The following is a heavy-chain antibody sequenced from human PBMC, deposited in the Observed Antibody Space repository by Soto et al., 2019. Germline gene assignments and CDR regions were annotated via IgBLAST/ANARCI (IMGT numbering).Heavy chain of an antibody. Sequence: EVQLLESGGALVQPGGPLRLSCAASGVTFSSYAISWVRQAPAKALEWVSAISRSGGSTYYADSVKGRFTIPRDNSKNPLYLPMNSLGAEDTAVYYCAKGRGMGEQQLPRYWFDPWGQGTVVVVSA. V-gene: IGHV3-23*01. D-gene: IGHD6-13*01. CDR2: ISRSGGST. J-gene: IGHJ5*02. CDR3: AKGRGMGEQQLPRYWFDP. CDR1: GVTFSSYA.